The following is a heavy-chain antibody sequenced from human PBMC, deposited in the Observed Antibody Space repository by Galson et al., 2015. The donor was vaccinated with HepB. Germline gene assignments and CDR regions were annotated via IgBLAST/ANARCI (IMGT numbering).Heavy chain of an antibody. V-gene: IGHV5-51*01. CDR1: GYRFTSYW. J-gene: IGHJ5*02. Sequence: QSGAEVKKPGESLRISCKASGYRFTSYWIVWVRQMPGKGLEWMGIIDPNDSDDRYNPSFEGQVTMSTDKSISTAYLQWSSLKPSDTAIYYCARLRRPKWFDPWGQGTLVTVSS. CDR3: ARLRRPKWFDP. CDR2: IDPNDSDD.